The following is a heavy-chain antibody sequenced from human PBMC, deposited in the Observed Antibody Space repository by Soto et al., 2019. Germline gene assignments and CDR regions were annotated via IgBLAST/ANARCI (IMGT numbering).Heavy chain of an antibody. CDR2: IGTSGDT. CDR1: GFTFSSYD. CDR3: AKEGLLPLDAFDI. J-gene: IGHJ3*02. Sequence: EVQLVESGGGLVQPGGSLRLSCAASGFTFSSYDMHWVSQTTGKGLEWVSVIGTSGDTYYAASVKGRFTISRENAKNSVYLQMNSLSAGDTAVYYCAKEGLLPLDAFDIWGQGTMVTVSS. V-gene: IGHV3-13*01.